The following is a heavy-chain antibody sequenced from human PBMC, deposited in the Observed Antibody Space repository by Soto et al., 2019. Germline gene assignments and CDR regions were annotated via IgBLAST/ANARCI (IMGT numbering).Heavy chain of an antibody. CDR2: INGDGTTT. V-gene: IGHV3-74*01. D-gene: IGHD2-15*01. CDR1: GFTFTHSW. Sequence: EVQVVESGGGLIQPGGSLRLSCATSGFTFTHSWMDWVRHAPGKGLVGVSRINGDGTTTTYADSVKGRFTISRDHAQTTAYLEMNSLGEEDSAVYHCARALRWVGGDICYSTFDSGGQGPLVIVSS. CDR3: ARALRWVGGDICYSTFDS. J-gene: IGHJ4*02.